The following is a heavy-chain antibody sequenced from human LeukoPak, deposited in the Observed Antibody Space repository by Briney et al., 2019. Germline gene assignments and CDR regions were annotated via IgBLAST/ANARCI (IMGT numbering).Heavy chain of an antibody. D-gene: IGHD3-10*01. CDR2: INPSGGST. CDR3: ARGMRMVRGVIREYYFDS. Sequence: ASVKVSYKASGYSFTSYYIHWVRQAPGQGLEWMGIINPSGGSTSYAQKFQGRVTMTRDTSTSTVYMELSSLRSEDTAVYYCARGMRMVRGVIREYYFDSWGQGTLVTVSS. V-gene: IGHV1-46*01. J-gene: IGHJ4*02. CDR1: GYSFTSYY.